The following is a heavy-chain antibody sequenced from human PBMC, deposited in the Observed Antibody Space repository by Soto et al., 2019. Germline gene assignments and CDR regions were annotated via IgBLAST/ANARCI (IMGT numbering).Heavy chain of an antibody. CDR3: ARNILGGTTDY. V-gene: IGHV1-3*01. CDR2: INSVNDHT. D-gene: IGHD1-7*01. J-gene: IGHJ4*02. Sequence: ASVKVSCKASGYSSSTHAMHWVRQAPGQGLEWVGWINSVNDHTIYSEKFQGRVTITSDTSATTAYMELSSLTSEDTAIYYCARNILGGTTDYRGQGTLVTVSS. CDR1: GYSSSTHA.